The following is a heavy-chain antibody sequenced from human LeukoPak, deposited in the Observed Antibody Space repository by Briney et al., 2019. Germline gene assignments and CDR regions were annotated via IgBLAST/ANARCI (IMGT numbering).Heavy chain of an antibody. CDR2: ISYDGSNK. Sequence: GGPLRLSCVASGFSFSGTAMNWVRQAPGKGLEWVAVISYDGSNKYYADSVKGRFTISRDNSKNTLYLQMNSLRAEDTAVYYCARDLGVGATDYWGQGTLVTVSS. D-gene: IGHD1-26*01. V-gene: IGHV3-30-3*01. J-gene: IGHJ4*02. CDR3: ARDLGVGATDY. CDR1: GFSFSGTA.